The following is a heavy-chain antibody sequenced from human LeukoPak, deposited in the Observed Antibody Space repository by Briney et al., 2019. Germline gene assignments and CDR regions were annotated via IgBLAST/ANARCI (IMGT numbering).Heavy chain of an antibody. CDR2: MNPDSGDT. V-gene: IGHV1-2*02. CDR1: GYTFTGYY. J-gene: IGHJ4*02. D-gene: IGHD2-2*01. CDR3: ARGYCSSATCRYFDY. Sequence: ASVKVSCKASGYTFTGYYMHWVRQAPGQGLEWMGWMNPDSGDTIYVQKFQGRVTMTRDTSIPTAYMELSRLTSDDTAVYYCARGYCSSATCRYFDYWGQGALVTVSS.